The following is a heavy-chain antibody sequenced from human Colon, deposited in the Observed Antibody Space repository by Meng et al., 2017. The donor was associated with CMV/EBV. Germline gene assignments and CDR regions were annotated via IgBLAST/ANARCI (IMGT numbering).Heavy chain of an antibody. Sequence: SGFPLNSYGIHWVRQFPGKGLEWVAVLWYDGSRKYFADSVQGRFSISRDDSKNTVNLQMNSLRAEDTAVYYCARDNDGSSHYSQFDYWGQGTLVTVSS. J-gene: IGHJ4*02. V-gene: IGHV3-33*01. CDR2: LWYDGSRK. CDR3: ARDNDGSSHYSQFDY. CDR1: GFPLNSYG. D-gene: IGHD3-22*01.